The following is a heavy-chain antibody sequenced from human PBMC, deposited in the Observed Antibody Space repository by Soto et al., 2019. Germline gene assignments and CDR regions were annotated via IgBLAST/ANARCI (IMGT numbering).Heavy chain of an antibody. Sequence: TSETLSLTCTVSGGSISSYYWSWIRQPPGKGLEWIGYIYYSGSTNYNPSLKSRVTISVDTSKNQFSLKLSSVTAADTAVYYCARDSLSYCSGGSCYSGAYYYYYMDVWGKGTTVTVS. CDR2: IYYSGST. D-gene: IGHD2-15*01. CDR3: ARDSLSYCSGGSCYSGAYYYYYMDV. V-gene: IGHV4-59*01. J-gene: IGHJ6*03. CDR1: GGSISSYY.